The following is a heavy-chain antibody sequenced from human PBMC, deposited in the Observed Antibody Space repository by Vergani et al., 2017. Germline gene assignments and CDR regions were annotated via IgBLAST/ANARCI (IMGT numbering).Heavy chain of an antibody. Sequence: EVQLVESGGGLVQPGGSLRLSCAASGFTFSSYSMNWVRQAPGKGLEWVSSISSSSSTIYYADSVKGRFTISRDNTKNILYLQMSSLRVEDTALYYCTRDVADTHSSIWPLNYHYFMDVWGEGTTVTVSS. CDR1: GFTFSSYS. V-gene: IGHV3-48*01. J-gene: IGHJ6*03. CDR3: TRDVADTHSSIWPLNYHYFMDV. D-gene: IGHD6-13*01. CDR2: ISSSSSTI.